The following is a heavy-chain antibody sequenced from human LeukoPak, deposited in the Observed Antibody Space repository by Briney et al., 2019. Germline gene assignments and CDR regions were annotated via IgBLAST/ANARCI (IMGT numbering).Heavy chain of an antibody. CDR3: ARHRQRSVLLWFGDNWFDP. Sequence: SETLSLTCTVSGGSISSSSYYWGWIRQPPGKGLEWIGSIYYSGSTYYNPSLKSRVTRSVDTSKNQFSLKLSSVTAADTAVYYCARHRQRSVLLWFGDNWFDPWGQGTLVTVSS. D-gene: IGHD3-10*01. J-gene: IGHJ5*02. CDR2: IYYSGST. CDR1: GGSISSSSYY. V-gene: IGHV4-39*01.